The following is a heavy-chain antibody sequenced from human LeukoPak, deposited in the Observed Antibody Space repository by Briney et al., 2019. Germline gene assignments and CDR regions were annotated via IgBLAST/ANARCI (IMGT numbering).Heavy chain of an antibody. Sequence: SETLSLTCAVSGGSISSSNWWSWVRQPPGKGLEWIGEIYHSGSTNYNPSLKSRVTISVDKSKNQFSLKLSSVTAADTAVYYCARDSRIVVVPAAIYYYMDVWGKGTTVTVSS. V-gene: IGHV4-4*02. J-gene: IGHJ6*03. D-gene: IGHD2-2*01. CDR3: ARDSRIVVVPAAIYYYMDV. CDR1: GGSISSSNW. CDR2: IYHSGST.